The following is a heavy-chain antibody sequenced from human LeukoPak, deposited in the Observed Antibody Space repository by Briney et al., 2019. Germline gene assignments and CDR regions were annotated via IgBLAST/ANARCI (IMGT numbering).Heavy chain of an antibody. D-gene: IGHD6-13*01. CDR1: GGSISSYY. CDR2: IYYSGST. CDR3: AIELSWRFDY. J-gene: IGHJ4*02. Sequence: KSSETLSLTCTVSGGSISSYYWSWIRQPPGKGLEWIGYIYYSGSTNYNPSLKGRVTISVDTSKNQFSLKLSSVTAADTAVYYCAIELSWRFDYGGQGTLVTVSS. V-gene: IGHV4-59*01.